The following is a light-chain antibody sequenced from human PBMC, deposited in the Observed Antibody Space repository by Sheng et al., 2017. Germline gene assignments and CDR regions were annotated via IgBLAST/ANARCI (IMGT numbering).Light chain of an antibody. CDR3: QQSYSIPRT. CDR1: QTINKY. V-gene: IGKV1-39*01. Sequence: DIQMTQSPSSLSASVGDRVTITCRASQTINKYLNWYQQKPGRAPKLLIYAASTLQGGVPSRFSGSGSGSDFTLTIHNLQPEDFATYYCQQSYSIPRTFGQGPGWRSN. J-gene: IGKJ1*01. CDR2: AAS.